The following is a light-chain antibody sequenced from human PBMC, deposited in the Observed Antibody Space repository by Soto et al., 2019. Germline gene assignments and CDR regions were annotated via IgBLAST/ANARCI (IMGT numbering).Light chain of an antibody. CDR3: SSYTSSSTYV. CDR2: NVS. CDR1: SSDVGGYNS. Sequence: QSVLTQPASGSGSPGQSSTLSCTGTSSDVGGYNSVSWYQQHPGKAPKLMIYNVSNRPSGVSDRFSGSKSGNTASLTISGLQAEDEADYYCSSYTSSSTYVFGTGTKVTVL. V-gene: IGLV2-14*01. J-gene: IGLJ1*01.